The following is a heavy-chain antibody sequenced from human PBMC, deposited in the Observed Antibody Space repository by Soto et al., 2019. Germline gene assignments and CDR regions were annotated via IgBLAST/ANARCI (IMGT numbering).Heavy chain of an antibody. Sequence: QVQLQQWGAGLLKPSETLSLTCAVYGGSFSGYYWSWIRQPPGKGLEWIGEINHSGSTNYNPSLKSRFTISVDTSKNQFSLKLSSVTAADTAVYYCARRRFSSSWYGGWFDPWGQGTLVTVSS. D-gene: IGHD6-13*01. V-gene: IGHV4-34*01. J-gene: IGHJ5*02. CDR2: INHSGST. CDR1: GGSFSGYY. CDR3: ARRRFSSSWYGGWFDP.